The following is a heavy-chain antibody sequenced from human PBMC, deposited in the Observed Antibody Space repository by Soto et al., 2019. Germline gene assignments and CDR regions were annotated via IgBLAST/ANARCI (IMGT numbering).Heavy chain of an antibody. D-gene: IGHD2-2*01. CDR2: ISPSNSTI. Sequence: QLVESGGGLVQPGGSLRLSCAASGFTFSLYPMNWVRQAPGKGLEWLSYISPSNSTIYYADSVKGRFTISRDNAKNSLNLQMNGLRDDDTAVYYWARVGRGFCSSTRCYTDGFDLWGQGTVITV. V-gene: IGHV3-48*02. CDR1: GFTFSLYP. J-gene: IGHJ3*01. CDR3: ARVGRGFCSSTRCYTDGFDL.